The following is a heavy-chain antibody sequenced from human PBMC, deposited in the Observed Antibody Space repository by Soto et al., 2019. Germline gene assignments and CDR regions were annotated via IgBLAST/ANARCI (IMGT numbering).Heavy chain of an antibody. V-gene: IGHV3-15*01. J-gene: IGHJ4*02. Sequence: GGSLRLSCAGSGFTFSNSWMSWVRQAPGKGLEWVGRIKSKTDGGTTDYGAPVKGRFTISRDDSKNTLYLQMNSLKTEDTAVYYCTIPYRSSHYWGQGTLVTVSS. CDR1: GFTFSNSW. CDR3: TIPYRSSHY. CDR2: IKSKTDGGTT. D-gene: IGHD6-6*01.